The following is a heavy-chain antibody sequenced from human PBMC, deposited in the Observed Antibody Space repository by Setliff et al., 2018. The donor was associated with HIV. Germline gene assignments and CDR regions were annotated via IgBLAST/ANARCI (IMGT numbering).Heavy chain of an antibody. CDR1: GGTFSRLA. CDR3: ATSPRGTYYDILTGLPRGYFDP. V-gene: IGHV1-69*01. D-gene: IGHD3-9*01. Sequence: QVSCKASGGTFSRLAISWVRQAPGQGLEWMGGIIPIYGTVNYAQKFQGRVTITADESTTTAYMELSSLRSEDTAAYYCATSPRGTYYDILTGLPRGYFDPWGQGTQVTAPQ. J-gene: IGHJ5*02. CDR2: IIPIYGTV.